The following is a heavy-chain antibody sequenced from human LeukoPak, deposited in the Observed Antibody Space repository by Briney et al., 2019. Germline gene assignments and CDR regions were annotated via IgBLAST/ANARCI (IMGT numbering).Heavy chain of an antibody. Sequence: PGGSLRLSCAASGFTVSSNYMNWVCQAPGKGLEWVSVMYSDGSTYYADSVKGRFTISRDYSKNTLFLQVNSLRAEDTAVYYCSRALSGSNYVYYFDDWGQGTLVTVSS. V-gene: IGHV3-53*01. J-gene: IGHJ4*02. CDR3: SRALSGSNYVYYFDD. CDR2: MYSDGST. CDR1: GFTVSSNY. D-gene: IGHD1-26*01.